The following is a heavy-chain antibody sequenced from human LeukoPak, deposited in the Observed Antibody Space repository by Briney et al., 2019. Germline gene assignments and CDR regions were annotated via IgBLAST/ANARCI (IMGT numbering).Heavy chain of an antibody. CDR2: INWNGGRT. D-gene: IGHD6-13*01. CDR1: LCTFDEYV. Sequence: GGSLRLSCAASLCTFDEYVRSWVRQAPWKGLDGVSGINWNGGRTGYADSVKGRFTISRDNAKNSLYLQMNSLRAEATALYYCARGTLKAAATDFDYWGQGTLVTVSS. CDR3: ARGTLKAAATDFDY. J-gene: IGHJ4*02. V-gene: IGHV3-20*04.